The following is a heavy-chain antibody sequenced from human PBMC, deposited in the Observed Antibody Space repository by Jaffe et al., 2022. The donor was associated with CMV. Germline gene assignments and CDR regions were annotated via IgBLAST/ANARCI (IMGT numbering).Heavy chain of an antibody. D-gene: IGHD6-19*01. CDR2: IYYSGST. V-gene: IGHV4-39*01. CDR3: ARRAAWQWHIDY. J-gene: IGHJ4*02. Sequence: QLQLQESGPGLVKPSETLSLTCTVSGGSISSSSYYWGWIRQPPGKGLEWIGSIYYSGSTYYNPSLKSRVTISVDTSKNQFSLKLSSVTAADTAVYYCARRAAWQWHIDYWGQGTLVTVSS. CDR1: GGSISSSSYY.